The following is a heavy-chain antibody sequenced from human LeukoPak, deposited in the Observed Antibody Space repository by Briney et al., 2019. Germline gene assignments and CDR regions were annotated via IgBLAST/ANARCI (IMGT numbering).Heavy chain of an antibody. J-gene: IGHJ6*02. CDR3: ARGFGDSRVHYYYGMDV. D-gene: IGHD4-17*01. CDR2: INDDGNSI. Sequence: GGSLRLSCAASGFTFSSYWMHWVRQAPGKGPVWVSRINDDGNSITYADSVKGRCTISRDNAKNTLYLQMNSLRAEDTAVYFCARGFGDSRVHYYYGMDVWGQGTTVTVSS. CDR1: GFTFSSYW. V-gene: IGHV3-74*03.